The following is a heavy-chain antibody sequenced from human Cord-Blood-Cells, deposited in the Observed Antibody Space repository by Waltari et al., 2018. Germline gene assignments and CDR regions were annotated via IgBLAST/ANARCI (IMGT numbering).Heavy chain of an antibody. V-gene: IGHV4-59*11. CDR3: AESRRWSYYAFYI. CDR1: GGSISSHY. J-gene: IGHJ3*02. CDR2: IYYSGST. Sequence: QVQLQESGPGLVKPSETLSLTCTVSGGSISSHYWSWIRQPPGKGLEWIGYIYYSGSTNHNPLLKGPSTISVGTSKNQFCPELGFVAGADNGGYYCAESRRWSYYAFYIWGQGTMVTVSS. D-gene: IGHD1-26*01.